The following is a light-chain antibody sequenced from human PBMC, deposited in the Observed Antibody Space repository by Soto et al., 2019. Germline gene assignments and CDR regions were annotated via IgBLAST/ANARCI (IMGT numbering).Light chain of an antibody. CDR1: GGSIATNY. CDR3: QSYDANYVV. Sequence: NFMLTRRHSVSESPGKTVTISCIGSGGSIATNYVQWYQQRPGSAPITVIYEDNQRPSGVPDRFSGSIDSSSNSASLTISGLKTEEEADYYCQSYDANYVVFGGGTKLTVL. J-gene: IGLJ2*01. V-gene: IGLV6-57*02. CDR2: EDN.